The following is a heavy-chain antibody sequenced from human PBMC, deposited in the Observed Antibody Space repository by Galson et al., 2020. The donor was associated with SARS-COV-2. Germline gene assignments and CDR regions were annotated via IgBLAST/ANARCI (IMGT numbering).Heavy chain of an antibody. D-gene: IGHD3-16*02. CDR2: IYWDDDK. J-gene: IGHJ5*02. V-gene: IGHV2-5*02. Sequence: KMSGPTLVKPTQTLTLTCTFSGFSLSSHAVGVGWIRQPPGKALEWLALIYWDDDKRYHPSLGNRLTITKDTSKNQVVLTMTNVDPEDTATYYCARRPYDTVWGSYRYKEGWFDPWGQGTLVTVSS. CDR3: ARRPYDTVWGSYRYKEGWFDP. CDR1: GFSLSSHAVG.